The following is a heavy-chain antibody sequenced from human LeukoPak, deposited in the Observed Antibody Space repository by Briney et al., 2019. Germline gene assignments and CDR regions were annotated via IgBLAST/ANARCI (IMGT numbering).Heavy chain of an antibody. J-gene: IGHJ4*02. CDR3: AKDASPHRRGAYCGGDCYLLEFDY. CDR2: ISGSVGST. Sequence: GGSLRLSCAAFGFTFTSDAMSWVRQAQGEGREWVSAISGSVGSTYYADSVKGRFTISRDNSKNTLYLQMNSLRAEDTAVYYCAKDASPHRRGAYCGGDCYLLEFDYWGQGALVTVSS. D-gene: IGHD2-21*01. CDR1: GFTFTSDA. V-gene: IGHV3-23*01.